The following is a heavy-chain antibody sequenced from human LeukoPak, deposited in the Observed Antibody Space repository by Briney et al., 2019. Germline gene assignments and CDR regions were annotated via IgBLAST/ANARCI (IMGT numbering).Heavy chain of an antibody. V-gene: IGHV4-61*02. CDR1: GGSISSGSYY. Sequence: PSETLSLTCTVSGGSISSGSYYWSWIRQPAGKGLEWIGRIYTSGSTNYNPSLKSRVTISVDTSKNQFSLKLSSVTAADTAVYYCARGYLYYMDVWGKGTTVTISS. CDR3: ARGYLYYMDV. D-gene: IGHD1-14*01. J-gene: IGHJ6*03. CDR2: IYTSGST.